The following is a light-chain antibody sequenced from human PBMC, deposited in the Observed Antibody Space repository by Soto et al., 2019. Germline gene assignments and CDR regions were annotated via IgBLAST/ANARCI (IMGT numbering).Light chain of an antibody. CDR2: GAS. CDR1: QSVSRS. CDR3: QQYVISLT. Sequence: EIVMTQSPATLSVSPGERATLSCRASQSVSRSLAWYQQKPGQAPRLLIYGASTRATGIPARFSGSGSGTEFTLTISSLEPEDFAVYYCQQYVISLTFGGGTKVDIK. J-gene: IGKJ4*01. V-gene: IGKV3-15*01.